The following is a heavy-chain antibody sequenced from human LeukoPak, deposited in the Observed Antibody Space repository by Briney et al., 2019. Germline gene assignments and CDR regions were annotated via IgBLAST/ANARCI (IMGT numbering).Heavy chain of an antibody. Sequence: GASVKVSCKASGYTFTSYGISWVRQAPGQGLEWMGWINAYNDNTIYARKFQGRVTMTTDTSTTKAYMEVRSLRSDDTAVYYCARGIYYYGSGRSIKYSDYWGQGTLVTVSS. CDR1: GYTFTSYG. CDR3: ARGIYYYGSGRSIKYSDY. V-gene: IGHV1-18*01. J-gene: IGHJ4*02. D-gene: IGHD3-10*01. CDR2: INAYNDNT.